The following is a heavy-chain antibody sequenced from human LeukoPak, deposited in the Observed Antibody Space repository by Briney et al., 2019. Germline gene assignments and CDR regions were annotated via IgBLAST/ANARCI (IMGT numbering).Heavy chain of an antibody. CDR1: GGSISSGGYY. CDR3: ARGPSIHANDY. CDR2: IYHSGST. Sequence: SQTLSLTCTVSGGSISSGGYYWSWIRQPPGKGLEWIGYIYHSGSTYYNPSLKSRVTISVDRSKNQFSLKLSSVTAADTAVYYCARGPSIHANDYWGQGTLVTVSS. J-gene: IGHJ4*02. V-gene: IGHV4-30-2*01. D-gene: IGHD2-2*01.